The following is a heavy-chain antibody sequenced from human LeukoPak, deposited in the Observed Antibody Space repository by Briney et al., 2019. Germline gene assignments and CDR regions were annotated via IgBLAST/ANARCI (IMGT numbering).Heavy chain of an antibody. CDR1: GFTFSSYS. CDR2: ISSSSSTI. D-gene: IGHD3-10*01. J-gene: IGHJ4*02. V-gene: IGHV3-48*04. CDR3: ARSLWFGELLYFDY. Sequence: GGSLRLSCVASGFTFSSYSMNWVRQAPGKGLEWVSYISSSSSTIYYANSVKGRFTISRDNAKNSLYLQMNSLRAEDTAVYYCARSLWFGELLYFDYWGQGTLVTVSS.